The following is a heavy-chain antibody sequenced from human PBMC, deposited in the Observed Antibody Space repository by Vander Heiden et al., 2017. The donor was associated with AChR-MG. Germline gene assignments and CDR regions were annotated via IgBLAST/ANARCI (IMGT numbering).Heavy chain of an antibody. Sequence: EVQMVQSGAEVKKPGEPLSISCKGSGSSFTSYWIGWVRQMPGKGLEWMGIIYPGDSDTRYSPSFQGQVTISADQAITTSYLQWTSLKASDTAMYYCARRGLGDVDFDFWGQGTMVKVSS. J-gene: IGHJ3*01. CDR1: GSSFTSYW. D-gene: IGHD3-10*01. V-gene: IGHV5-51*03. CDR3: ARRGLGDVDFDF. CDR2: IYPGDSDT.